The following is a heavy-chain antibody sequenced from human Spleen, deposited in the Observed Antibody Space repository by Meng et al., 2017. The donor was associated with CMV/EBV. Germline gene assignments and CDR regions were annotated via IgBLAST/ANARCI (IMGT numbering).Heavy chain of an antibody. CDR3: TRDKKRSLEWLLNPEAFDA. Sequence: GGSLRLSCMASGFTSGDYTMSWVRQAPGKGLEWVGLIKSRSYGGTTEYAASVKGRFSISRDDSKSIVYLQMNSLKIEDTGFYYCTRDKKRSLEWLLNPEAFDAWGQGTLVTVSS. D-gene: IGHD3-3*01. J-gene: IGHJ5*02. V-gene: IGHV3-49*04. CDR2: IKSRSYGGTT. CDR1: GFTSGDYT.